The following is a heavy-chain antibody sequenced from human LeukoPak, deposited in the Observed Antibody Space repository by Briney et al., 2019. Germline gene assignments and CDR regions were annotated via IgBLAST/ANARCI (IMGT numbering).Heavy chain of an antibody. CDR1: SGSISNYY. D-gene: IGHD7-27*01. CDR2: IHNSGST. CDR3: ARETGHDAFDI. V-gene: IGHV4-4*07. J-gene: IGHJ3*02. Sequence: SETLSLTCTVSSGSISNYYWSWIRQPAGKELEWIGRIHNSGSTNYKPSLKSRVTMSIDTSENRFSLRLTSVTAADTALYYCARETGHDAFDIWGQGTMVTVSS.